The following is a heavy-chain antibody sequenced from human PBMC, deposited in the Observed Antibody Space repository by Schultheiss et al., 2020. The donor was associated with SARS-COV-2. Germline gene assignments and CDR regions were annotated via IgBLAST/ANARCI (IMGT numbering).Heavy chain of an antibody. Sequence: SETLSLTCTVSGGSISSSSYYWGWIRQSPGKGLEWIGYIYYSGSTNYNPSLKSRVTISVDTSKNQFSLKLSSVTAADTAVYYCARVVSAVAGTDAFDIWGQGTMVTVSS. CDR2: IYYSGST. D-gene: IGHD6-19*01. V-gene: IGHV4-61*05. CDR1: GGSISSSSYY. CDR3: ARVVSAVAGTDAFDI. J-gene: IGHJ3*02.